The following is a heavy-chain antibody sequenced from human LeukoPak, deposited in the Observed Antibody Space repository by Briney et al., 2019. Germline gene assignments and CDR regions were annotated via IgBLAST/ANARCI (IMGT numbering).Heavy chain of an antibody. J-gene: IGHJ5*02. CDR3: ARAESLTGQNWFDP. CDR2: TYYRSKWSS. V-gene: IGHV6-1*01. D-gene: IGHD1-14*01. CDR1: GDSVSSNSAT. Sequence: SQALSLTCVISGDSVSSNSATWNWIRQSPSRGFEWLGRTYYRSKWSSDYAVSVRSRITIDPDTSKNQFSLHLNSVSPEYTAIYYCARAESLTGQNWFDPWGQGTLVTVSS.